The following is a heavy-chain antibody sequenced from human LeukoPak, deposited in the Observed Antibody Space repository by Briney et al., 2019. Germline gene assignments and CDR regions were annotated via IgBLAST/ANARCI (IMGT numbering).Heavy chain of an antibody. CDR2: IFGAGKNTT. J-gene: IGHJ4*02. V-gene: IGHV3-23*03. CDR3: ARPKMAVVTPLDY. CDR1: GFSFSSYA. Sequence: GGSLRLSCAAPGFSFSSYAMNWVRQAPGKGLEWVSIIFGAGKNTTYYADSVKGRFTVSRDNSKNTLYLQMNSLRVEDTAVYYCARPKMAVVTPLDYWGQGTLVTVSS. D-gene: IGHD4-23*01.